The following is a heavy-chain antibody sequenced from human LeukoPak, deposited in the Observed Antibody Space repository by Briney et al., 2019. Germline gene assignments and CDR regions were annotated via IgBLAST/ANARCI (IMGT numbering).Heavy chain of an antibody. J-gene: IGHJ4*02. CDR2: IKQDGSDA. V-gene: IGHV3-7*03. CDR1: GLTVSSYW. Sequence: PGGSLRLSCEASGLTVSSYWMTWVRQAPGKGLEWVANIKQDGSDANYVDSVKGRFTISRDHAKNSVYLQMNSLRGEDTAIYYCASRPAGSTWYGVFDYWSQGTLVTVSS. CDR3: ASRPAGSTWYGVFDY. D-gene: IGHD6-13*01.